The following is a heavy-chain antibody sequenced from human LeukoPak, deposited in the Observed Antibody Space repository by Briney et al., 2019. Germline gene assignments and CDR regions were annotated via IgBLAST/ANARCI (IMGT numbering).Heavy chain of an antibody. CDR2: INPNNGAT. CDR1: GYTFTGYY. V-gene: IGHV1-2*02. D-gene: IGHD3-9*01. CDR3: ALVYYDILTGNYYYYYGMDV. J-gene: IGHJ6*02. Sequence: ASMKVSCKASGYTFTGYYIHWVRQAPGQGLEWMAWINPNNGATNYAQNFLGRVTMTRDTSISTAYMELSRLSSDDTAVYYCALVYYDILTGNYYYYYGMDVWGQGTTVTVSS.